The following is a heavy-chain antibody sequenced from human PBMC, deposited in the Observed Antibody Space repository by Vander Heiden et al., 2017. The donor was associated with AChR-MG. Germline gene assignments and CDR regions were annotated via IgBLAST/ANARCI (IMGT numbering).Heavy chain of an antibody. CDR2: INHSGST. Sequence: QVQLQQWGAGLLKPSETLSLTCAVYGGSFSGYYWRWIRQPPGKGLEWIGEINHSGSTNYNPSLKSRVTISVDTSKNQFSLKLSSVTAADTAVYYCARSSTSRGYSYGLYYYYYGMDVWGQGTTVTVSS. CDR1: GGSFSGYY. J-gene: IGHJ6*02. CDR3: ARSSTSRGYSYGLYYYYYGMDV. V-gene: IGHV4-34*01. D-gene: IGHD5-18*01.